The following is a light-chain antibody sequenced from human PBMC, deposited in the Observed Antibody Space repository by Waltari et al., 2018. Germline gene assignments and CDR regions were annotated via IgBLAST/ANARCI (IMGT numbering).Light chain of an antibody. V-gene: IGLV1-51*02. Sequence: QSVLTQPPSVSASPGQRVTISCSGGHSNIGNNYVSCYLQLPRTAPKLLIYENNKRPSAIPDRFSGSKSGTSATLVITGVQAGDEADYYCGSWDDSLSSSWIFGGGTKLTVL. J-gene: IGLJ3*02. CDR1: HSNIGNNY. CDR3: GSWDDSLSSSWI. CDR2: ENN.